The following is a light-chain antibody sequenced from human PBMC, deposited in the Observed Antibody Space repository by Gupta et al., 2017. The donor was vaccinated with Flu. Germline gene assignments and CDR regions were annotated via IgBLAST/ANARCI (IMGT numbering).Light chain of an antibody. V-gene: IGLV3-19*01. J-gene: IGLJ2*01. CDR1: SISISD. Sequence: QSVTITCQGDSISISDASWYQQKPGQAPELIIYGKNMLHSGHPGLSSGSCSANTASLTITGAHADEAADYYCNSRDSTYNHQAVFGGGTKLTVL. CDR2: GKN. CDR3: NSRDSTYNHQAV.